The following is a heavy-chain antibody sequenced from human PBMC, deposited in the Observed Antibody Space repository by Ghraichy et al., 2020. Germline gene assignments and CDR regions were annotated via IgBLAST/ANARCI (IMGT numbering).Heavy chain of an antibody. CDR2: VTGSGAGT. J-gene: IGHJ1*01. CDR1: GFIFTNHA. D-gene: IGHD6-13*01. V-gene: IGHV3-23*01. Sequence: GGSLRLSCEASGFIFTNHAMTWVRQAPGKGLDWVATVTGSGAGTYYADSVRGRCSISRDNSKNTAYLRLSSLTAEDTAVYYCAKEGGSSWYEEHWGQGTPVTVSS. CDR3: AKEGGSSWYEEH.